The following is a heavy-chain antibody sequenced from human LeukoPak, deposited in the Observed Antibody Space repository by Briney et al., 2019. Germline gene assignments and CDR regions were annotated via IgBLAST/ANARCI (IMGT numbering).Heavy chain of an antibody. J-gene: IGHJ6*03. CDR1: GYTFTGYY. D-gene: IGHD3-22*01. CDR3: ARKVDYDSSGYAPYYYYMDV. CDR2: ISAYNGNT. Sequence: ASVKVSCKASGYTFTGYYMHWVRQAPGQGLEWMGWISAYNGNTNYAQNLQGRVTMTTDTSTSTAYMELRSLRSDDTAVYYCARKVDYDSSGYAPYYYYMDVWGKGTTVTISS. V-gene: IGHV1-18*04.